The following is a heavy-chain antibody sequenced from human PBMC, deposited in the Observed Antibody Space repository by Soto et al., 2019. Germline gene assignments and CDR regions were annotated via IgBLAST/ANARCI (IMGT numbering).Heavy chain of an antibody. CDR1: GGTFSSYA. D-gene: IGHD2-2*01. CDR2: IIPISDTT. J-gene: IGHJ6*02. CDR3: ARSQGSSTSLEIYYYYYYGMDV. Sequence: QVQLVQSGAEVKKPGSSVKVSCKASGGTFSSYAISWVRQAPGQGLEWMGGIIPISDTTNYAQNFQGRVTITADESPSTAYMEQSSLRSEDTAVYYCARSQGSSTSLEIYYYYYYGMDVWGQGTTVTVSS. V-gene: IGHV1-69*01.